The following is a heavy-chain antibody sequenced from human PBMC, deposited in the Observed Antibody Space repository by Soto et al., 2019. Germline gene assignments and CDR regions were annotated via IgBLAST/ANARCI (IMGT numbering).Heavy chain of an antibody. J-gene: IGHJ3*02. CDR3: AMSPPNGYGDYIDAFDI. CDR2: MNPNSGNT. Sequence: ASVKVSCKASGYTFTSYDINWVRQATGQGLEWMGWMNPNSGNTGYAQKFQGRVTMTRNTSISTAYMELSSLRSEDTAVDYCAMSPPNGYGDYIDAFDIWGQGTMVTVSS. V-gene: IGHV1-8*01. D-gene: IGHD4-17*01. CDR1: GYTFTSYD.